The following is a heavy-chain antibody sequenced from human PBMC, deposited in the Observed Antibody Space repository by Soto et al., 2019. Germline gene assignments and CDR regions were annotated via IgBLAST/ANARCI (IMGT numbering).Heavy chain of an antibody. D-gene: IGHD1-26*01. J-gene: IGHJ4*02. CDR1: GFTFSSFW. CDR2: INTDGSST. Sequence: EVQLVESGGGLVQPGGSLRLSCAVSGFTFSSFWMHWVRQAPGEGLVWVSRINTDGSSTSYADSVKGRFTISRENAKNTLYLQMNSLRVEDTAIYYCAKMGVVTFGLSYWGQGTLVTVSS. CDR3: AKMGVVTFGLSY. V-gene: IGHV3-74*01.